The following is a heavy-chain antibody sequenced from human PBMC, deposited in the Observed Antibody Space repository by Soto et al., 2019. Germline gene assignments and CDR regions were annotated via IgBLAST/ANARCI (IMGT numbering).Heavy chain of an antibody. CDR2: IYPGDSDT. CDR3: ARQGYYGSGSYYKDYYYYGMDV. D-gene: IGHD3-10*01. V-gene: IGHV5-51*01. Sequence: GESLKISCKGSGYSFTSYWIGWVRQMPGKGLEWMGIIYPGDSDTRYSPSFQGQVTISADKPISTAYLQWSSLKASDTAMYYCARQGYYGSGSYYKDYYYYGMDVWGQGTTVTVSS. CDR1: GYSFTSYW. J-gene: IGHJ6*02.